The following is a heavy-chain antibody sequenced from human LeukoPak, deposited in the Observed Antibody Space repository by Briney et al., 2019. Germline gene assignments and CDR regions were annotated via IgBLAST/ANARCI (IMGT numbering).Heavy chain of an antibody. Sequence: GESLKISCKGSGYSFTSYWIGWVRQMPGKGLEWMGIIYPGDPDTRYSPSFQGQVTISADKSISTAYLQWSSLKASDTAMYYCARLPRGLWSGFQPVFDPWGQGTLVTVSS. CDR2: IYPGDPDT. D-gene: IGHD3-3*01. J-gene: IGHJ5*02. CDR3: ARLPRGLWSGFQPVFDP. CDR1: GYSFTSYW. V-gene: IGHV5-51*01.